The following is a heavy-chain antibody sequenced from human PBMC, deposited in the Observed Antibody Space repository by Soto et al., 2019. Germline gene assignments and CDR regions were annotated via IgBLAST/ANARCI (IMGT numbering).Heavy chain of an antibody. CDR3: ARALSVTTRWGYYYYYYGMDV. Sequence: SGTLSLTCAVYGGSFSGYYWSWIRQPPGKGLEWIGEINHSGSTNYNPSLKSRVTISVDTSKNQFSLKLSSVTAADTAVYYCARALSVTTRWGYYYYYYGMDVWGQGTTVTVSS. CDR2: INHSGST. D-gene: IGHD4-17*01. CDR1: GGSFSGYY. V-gene: IGHV4-34*01. J-gene: IGHJ6*02.